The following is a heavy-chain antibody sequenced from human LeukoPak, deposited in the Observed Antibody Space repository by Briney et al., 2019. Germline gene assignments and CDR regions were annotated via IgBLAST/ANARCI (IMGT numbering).Heavy chain of an antibody. J-gene: IGHJ6*02. D-gene: IGHD3-10*01. V-gene: IGHV1-46*01. Sequence: GASVKVSCKASGYTFTSYYMHWVRQAPGQGLEWMGQINPSGGSTSYAQKFQGRVTMTRDTSTSTVYMELSSLRSEDTAVYYCAREAGYYGSGSYNGMDVWGQGTTVTVSS. CDR3: AREAGYYGSGSYNGMDV. CDR1: GYTFTSYY. CDR2: INPSGGST.